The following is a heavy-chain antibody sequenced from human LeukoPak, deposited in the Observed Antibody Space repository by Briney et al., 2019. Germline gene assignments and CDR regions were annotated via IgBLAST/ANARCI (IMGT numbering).Heavy chain of an antibody. CDR2: VSVYNGNT. CDR3: ARGGARTHQD. D-gene: IGHD6-6*01. J-gene: IGHJ1*01. V-gene: IGHV1-18*01. CDR1: GYTFTNYG. Sequence: ASVKVSCTACGYTFTNYGSSWLRQATGQGHDGMGWVSVYNGNTNYAQKFHGRVTMTTDTSTSTAYMELRRLTSDDTPVYYCARGGARTHQDWGEGTPVTVPS.